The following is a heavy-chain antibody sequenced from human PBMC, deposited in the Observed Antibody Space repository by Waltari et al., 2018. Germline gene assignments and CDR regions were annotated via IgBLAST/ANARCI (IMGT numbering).Heavy chain of an antibody. J-gene: IGHJ4*02. Sequence: QVQLVQSGAEVKKPGASVKVSCKASGYTFTSYAMHWVRQAPGQRLEWRGWINAGNGNTKYSQEFQGRVTITRDTSARTAYMELSSLRSEDMAVYYCARGRDSSSLDYWGQGTLVTVSS. V-gene: IGHV1-3*03. CDR3: ARGRDSSSLDY. D-gene: IGHD6-6*01. CDR1: GYTFTSYA. CDR2: INAGNGNT.